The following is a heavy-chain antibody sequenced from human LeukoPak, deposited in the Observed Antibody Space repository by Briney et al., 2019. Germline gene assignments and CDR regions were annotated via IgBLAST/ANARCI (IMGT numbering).Heavy chain of an antibody. Sequence: SGGSLRPSCAASGFTVSSNYMSWVRQAPGKGLEWVSVIYSGGSTYYADSVKGRFTISRDNSKNTLYLQMNSLRAEDTAVYYCAKSGSYYGWFDPWGQGTLVTVSS. D-gene: IGHD1-26*01. CDR3: AKSGSYYGWFDP. J-gene: IGHJ5*02. CDR1: GFTVSSNY. CDR2: IYSGGST. V-gene: IGHV3-53*01.